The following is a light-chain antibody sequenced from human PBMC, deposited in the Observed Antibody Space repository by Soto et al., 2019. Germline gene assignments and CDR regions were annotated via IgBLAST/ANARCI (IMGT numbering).Light chain of an antibody. V-gene: IGKV3-20*01. CDR2: GAS. CDR1: QSVSSTY. CDR3: QQHGSSLTWT. Sequence: EIVLTQSPGTLSLSPGERATLSCRASQSVSSTYLAWYQHKPGQAPRLLIYGASSRATGIPDRFSGSGSGTDFTLTISRLEPEAVAVYYCQQHGSSLTWTFGQGTKVEIK. J-gene: IGKJ1*01.